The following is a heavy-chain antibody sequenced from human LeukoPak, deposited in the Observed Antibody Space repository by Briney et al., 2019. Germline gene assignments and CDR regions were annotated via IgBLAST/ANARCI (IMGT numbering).Heavy chain of an antibody. J-gene: IGHJ4*02. CDR1: AGSISSSSYY. Sequence: PSETLSLTCTVSAGSISSSSYYWGWVRQPPGKGLEWLGSAYYSGSTYYNPSLKSRVTISVDTSKNQFSLNLNSVTAADTAVYYCARVLNTASSSWYYFDYGGQGTLVTVYS. D-gene: IGHD6-13*01. V-gene: IGHV4-39*01. CDR2: AYYSGST. CDR3: ARVLNTASSSWYYFDY.